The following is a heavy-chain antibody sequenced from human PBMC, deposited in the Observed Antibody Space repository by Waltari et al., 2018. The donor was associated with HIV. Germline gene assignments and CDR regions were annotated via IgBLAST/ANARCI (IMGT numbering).Heavy chain of an antibody. Sequence: EVQLVESGGGLVQPGGSLRLSCAASGFTFSSSEMNWVRQAPGKGLEWVSYISSSGSTIYYADSVKGRFTISRDNAKNSLYLQMNSLRAEDTAVYYCASWWDAFDIWGQGTMVTVSS. CDR3: ASWWDAFDI. CDR2: ISSSGSTI. J-gene: IGHJ3*02. D-gene: IGHD2-8*02. V-gene: IGHV3-48*03. CDR1: GFTFSSSE.